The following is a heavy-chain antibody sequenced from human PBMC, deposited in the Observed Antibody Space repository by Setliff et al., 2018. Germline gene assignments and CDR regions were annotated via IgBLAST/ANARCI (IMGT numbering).Heavy chain of an antibody. CDR1: GGAFSSYG. CDR3: VREGVDSRSSTDYRYYMDV. V-gene: IGHV1-69*05. CDR2: TIPMFGTT. Sequence: SVKVSCKASGGAFSSYGISWVRQAPGQGLEWMGGTIPMFGTTDYARKFQGRVTIITDESTSTAYMQLSSLGSEDTAVYYCVREGVDSRSSTDYRYYMDVWGKGTTVTVS. J-gene: IGHJ6*03. D-gene: IGHD3-22*01.